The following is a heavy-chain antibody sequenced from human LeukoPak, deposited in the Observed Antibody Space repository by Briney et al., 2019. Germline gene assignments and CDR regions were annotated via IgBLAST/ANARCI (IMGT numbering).Heavy chain of an antibody. J-gene: IGHJ5*02. CDR3: ARHGCSSTSCYLGRFDP. CDR1: GYSFTGYW. Sequence: GESLKISCKGSGYSFTGYWISWVRQMPGKGLEWMGRIDPSDSYTNYSPSFQGHVTISADKSISTAYLQWSSLKASDTAMYYCARHGCSSTSCYLGRFDPWGQGTLVTVSS. V-gene: IGHV5-10-1*01. D-gene: IGHD2-2*01. CDR2: IDPSDSYT.